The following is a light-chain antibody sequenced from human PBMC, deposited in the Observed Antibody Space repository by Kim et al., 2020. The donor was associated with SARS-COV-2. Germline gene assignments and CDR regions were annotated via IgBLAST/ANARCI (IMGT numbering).Light chain of an antibody. CDR1: SSNVAAYNY. CDR3: CSYAGTSSRV. V-gene: IGLV2-11*01. Sequence: GQSVTIPCTGSSSNVAAYNYVSWYQQHPGKAPKLIIYGVTKRPSGVPDRFSGSKSGNTASLTISGLLAEDEADYYCCSYAGTSSRVFGTGTKVTVL. CDR2: GVT. J-gene: IGLJ1*01.